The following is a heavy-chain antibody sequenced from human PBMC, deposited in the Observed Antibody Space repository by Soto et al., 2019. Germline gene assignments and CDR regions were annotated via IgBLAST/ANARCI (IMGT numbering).Heavy chain of an antibody. CDR1: GFTFSSYA. J-gene: IGHJ4*02. D-gene: IGHD3-9*01. V-gene: IGHV3-23*01. CDR3: AKAKDYNILTGYYPSKKQYYFDY. CDR2: ISGSGGST. Sequence: PGGSLRLSCAASGFTFSSYAMSWVRQAPGKGLEWVSAISGSGGSTYYADSVKGRFTVSRDNSKNTLYLQMNSLRAEDTAVYYCAKAKDYNILTGYYPSKKQYYFDYWGQGTLVTVS.